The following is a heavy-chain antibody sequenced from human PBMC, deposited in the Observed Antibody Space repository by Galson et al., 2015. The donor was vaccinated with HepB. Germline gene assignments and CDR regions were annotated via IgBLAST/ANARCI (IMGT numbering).Heavy chain of an antibody. V-gene: IGHV3-23*01. D-gene: IGHD4-11*01. Sequence: SLRLSCAASGFTFSSYAMSWVRQAPGKGLEWVSAISGGGGSTYYADSVKGRFTISRDNSKNTLYLQMNSLRAEDTAVYYCAKDFDYSKHGWFDPWGQGTLVTVSS. CDR3: AKDFDYSKHGWFDP. CDR2: ISGGGGST. CDR1: GFTFSSYA. J-gene: IGHJ5*02.